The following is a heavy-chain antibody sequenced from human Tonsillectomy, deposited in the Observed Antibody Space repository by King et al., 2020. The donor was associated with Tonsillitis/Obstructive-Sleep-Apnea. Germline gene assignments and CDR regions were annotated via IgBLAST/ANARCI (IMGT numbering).Heavy chain of an antibody. V-gene: IGHV4-34*01. D-gene: IGHD2-2*01. CDR1: GGSFSGYH. J-gene: IGHJ6*03. CDR2: INXGXXT. Sequence: VQLQQWGAGLLKPSETLSLSCAVYGGSFSGYHWSWIRQPPGKGLEWIGEINXGXXTNXXXSXXSRLTISVDTSKNQFSLRLTSVTAADTALYYCARGXTVVEAAAXXFXXDVWXXXTTV. CDR3: ARGXTVVEAAAXXFXXDV.